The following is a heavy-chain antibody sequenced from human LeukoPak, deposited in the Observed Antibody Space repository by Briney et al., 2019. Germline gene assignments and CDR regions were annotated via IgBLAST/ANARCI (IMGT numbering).Heavy chain of an antibody. Sequence: PGGSLRLSCAASGFTVSSNYMSWVRQAPGKGLEWVSAISGSGGSTYYADSVKGRFTISRDNSKNTLYLQMNSLRAEDTAVYYCANDFRYGDYGVFFDYWGQGTLVTVSS. J-gene: IGHJ4*02. CDR1: GFTVSSNY. D-gene: IGHD4-17*01. V-gene: IGHV3-23*01. CDR3: ANDFRYGDYGVFFDY. CDR2: ISGSGGST.